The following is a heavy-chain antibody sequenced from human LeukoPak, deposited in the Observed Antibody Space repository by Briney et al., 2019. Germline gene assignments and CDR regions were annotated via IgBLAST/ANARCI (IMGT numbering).Heavy chain of an antibody. CDR1: GFTFSSYA. J-gene: IGHJ4*02. V-gene: IGHV3-64*04. CDR2: ISGNGGTT. D-gene: IGHD6-19*01. Sequence: GGSLRLSCSASGFTFSSYAMHWVRQAPGKGLEYVSAISGNGGTTYYADSVKGRFTISRDSSKNTLYLQMNSLRVEDTAVYFCARARGAVAGLYFDNWGQGTLVTVSS. CDR3: ARARGAVAGLYFDN.